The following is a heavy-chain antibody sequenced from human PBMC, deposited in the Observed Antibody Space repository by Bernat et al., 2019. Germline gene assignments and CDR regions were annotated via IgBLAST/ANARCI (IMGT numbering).Heavy chain of an antibody. CDR2: VKSKTDGGTT. V-gene: IGHV3-15*01. J-gene: IGHJ3*02. CDR3: ATGYCSAGSCAFDI. D-gene: IGHD2-15*01. CDR1: GFTFSSAW. Sequence: EVQPVESGGGLVKPGGSLRLACAASGFTFSSAWMSWVRQAPGKGLEWVGRVKSKTDGGTTDYAAPVKGRFTISRDDSKNTPYLQLNSLKTEDTAVYFCATGYCSAGSCAFDIWGQGTMVTVSS.